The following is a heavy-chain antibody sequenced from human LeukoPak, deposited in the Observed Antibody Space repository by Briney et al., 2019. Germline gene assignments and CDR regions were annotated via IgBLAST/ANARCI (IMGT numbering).Heavy chain of an antibody. CDR3: ARGAVVAATPHWFDP. J-gene: IGHJ5*02. CDR1: GGSISSGGYY. D-gene: IGHD2-15*01. Sequence: PSQTLSLICTVSGGSISSGGYYWSWIRQHPGKGLEWIGYIYYSGSTYYNPSLKSRVTISVDTSKNQFSLKLSSVTAADTAVYYCARGAVVAATPHWFDPWGQGTLVTVSS. CDR2: IYYSGST. V-gene: IGHV4-31*03.